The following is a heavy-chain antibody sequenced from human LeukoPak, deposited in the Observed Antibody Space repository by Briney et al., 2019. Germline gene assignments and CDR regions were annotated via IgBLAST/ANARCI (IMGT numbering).Heavy chain of an antibody. V-gene: IGHV1-46*01. D-gene: IGHD3-10*01. Sequence: ASVKVSCKASGYTFTSYYMHWVRQAPGQGLEWMGIINPSGGSTSYAQKFQGGVTMTRDMSTSTVYMELSRLRSDDTAVYYCARVLVSGSGRPSMDYYYMDVWSKGATFTISS. CDR2: INPSGGST. CDR3: ARVLVSGSGRPSMDYYYMDV. CDR1: GYTFTSYY. J-gene: IGHJ6*03.